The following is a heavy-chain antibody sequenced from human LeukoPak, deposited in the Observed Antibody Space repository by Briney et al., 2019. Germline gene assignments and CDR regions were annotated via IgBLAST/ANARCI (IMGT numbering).Heavy chain of an antibody. V-gene: IGHV4-31*03. D-gene: IGHD3-10*01. Sequence: MPSQTLSLTCTVSGGSISSGGYYWTWIRQYPGKGLEWIGYIYYSGSTNYNPSLKSRVTISVDTSKNQFSLKLSSVTAADTAVYYCAGSGSYDWFDPWGQGTLVTVSS. CDR3: AGSGSYDWFDP. CDR1: GGSISSGGYY. CDR2: IYYSGST. J-gene: IGHJ5*02.